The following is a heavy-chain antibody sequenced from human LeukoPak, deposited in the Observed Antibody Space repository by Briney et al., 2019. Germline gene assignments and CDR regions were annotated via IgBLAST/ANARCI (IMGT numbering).Heavy chain of an antibody. V-gene: IGHV5-51*01. Sequence: GESLKISCKGSEYSFINYWIGWVRQMPGKGLEWMGIIYPGDSDTRYSPSFQGQVTISADKSISTAYLQWSSLKASDTAMYYCARLVDTAMVFDYWGQGTLVTVSS. CDR1: EYSFINYW. J-gene: IGHJ4*02. D-gene: IGHD5-18*01. CDR2: IYPGDSDT. CDR3: ARLVDTAMVFDY.